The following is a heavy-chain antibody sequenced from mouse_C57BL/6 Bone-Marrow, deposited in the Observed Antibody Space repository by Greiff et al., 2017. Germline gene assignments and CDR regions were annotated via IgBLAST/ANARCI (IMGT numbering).Heavy chain of an antibody. CDR2: INPNYGTT. V-gene: IGHV1-39*01. D-gene: IGHD1-1*01. CDR1: GYSFTDYN. CDR3: AREDYYYGSPYYWYFDV. J-gene: IGHJ1*03. Sequence: EVQLQESGPELVKPGASVKISCKASGYSFTDYNMNWVKQSNGKSLEWIGVINPNYGTTSYNQKFKGKATLTVDQSSSTAYMQLNSLTSEDSAVYYCAREDYYYGSPYYWYFDVWGTGTTVTVSS.